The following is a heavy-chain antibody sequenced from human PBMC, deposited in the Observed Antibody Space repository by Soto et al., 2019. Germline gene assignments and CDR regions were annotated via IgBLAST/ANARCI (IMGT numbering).Heavy chain of an antibody. CDR2: IYYSGST. J-gene: IGHJ5*02. CDR3: AKQGGKYGIRSFDP. CDR1: GGSISSSSYY. D-gene: IGHD1-1*01. Sequence: SETLSLTCTVSGGSISSSSYYWGWIRQPPGKGLEWIGSIYYSGSTNYNPSLKSRVTISVDTSKKQFSLKLTSVTAADTAVYYCAKQGGKYGIRSFDPWGQGTLVTVSS. V-gene: IGHV4-39*01.